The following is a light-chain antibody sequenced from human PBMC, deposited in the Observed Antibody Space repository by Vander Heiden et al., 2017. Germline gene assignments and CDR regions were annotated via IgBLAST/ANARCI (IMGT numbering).Light chain of an antibody. J-gene: IGLJ1*01. CDR2: EVS. V-gene: IGLV2-23*02. CDR1: SSDVGSYNL. Sequence: QSALTQHASVSGSPGQSITISCTGTSSDVGSYNLVSWYQQHPGKAPKVMIYEVSKRPSGVANRFSGSKSGNTASLTISGLQAEDEADYYCCSYAGSRTFVFGTGTKVTVL. CDR3: CSYAGSRTFV.